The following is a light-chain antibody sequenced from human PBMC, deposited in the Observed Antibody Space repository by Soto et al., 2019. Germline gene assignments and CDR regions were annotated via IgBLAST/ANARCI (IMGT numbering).Light chain of an antibody. Sequence: DIPMTQSPSSLSASVGDRVTITCRASQSISSYLNWYHQKPGKAPNLLIYAASSLQSGVPSRFSGSGSGTDFTLTISSLQPEDFATYYCQQSYNTPWTFGQGTKVEIK. CDR1: QSISSY. J-gene: IGKJ1*01. CDR2: AAS. V-gene: IGKV1-39*01. CDR3: QQSYNTPWT.